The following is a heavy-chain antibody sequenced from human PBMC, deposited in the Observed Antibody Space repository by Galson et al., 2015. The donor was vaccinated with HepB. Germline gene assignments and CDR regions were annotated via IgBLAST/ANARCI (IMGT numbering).Heavy chain of an antibody. Sequence: SVKVSCKASGGTFSSYAISWVRQAPGQGLEWMGGIIPIFGTANYAQKFQGRVTITADESTSTAYMELKSLRSDDTAVYYCARGALVVVVDATQNNWFDPWGQGTLVTVSS. J-gene: IGHJ5*02. V-gene: IGHV1-69*13. CDR1: GGTFSSYA. CDR3: ARGALVVVVDATQNNWFDP. D-gene: IGHD2-15*01. CDR2: IIPIFGTA.